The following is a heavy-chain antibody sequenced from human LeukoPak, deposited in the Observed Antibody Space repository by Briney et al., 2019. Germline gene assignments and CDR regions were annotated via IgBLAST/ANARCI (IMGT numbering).Heavy chain of an antibody. V-gene: IGHV3-23*01. D-gene: IGHD5-12*01. CDR1: GFTFSSYW. CDR2: ISGSGGST. J-gene: IGHJ3*02. Sequence: HPGGSLRLSCAASGFTFSSYWMHWVRQAPGKGLEWVSAISGSGGSTYYADSVKGRFTISRDNSKNTLYLQMNSLRAEDTAVYYCAKVWGSGYDIDAFDIWGQGTMVTVSS. CDR3: AKVWGSGYDIDAFDI.